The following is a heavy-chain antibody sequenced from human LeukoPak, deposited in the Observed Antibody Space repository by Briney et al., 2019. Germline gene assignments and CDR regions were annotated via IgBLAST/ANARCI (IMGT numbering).Heavy chain of an antibody. J-gene: IGHJ4*02. CDR3: ARDSSQLGVGYFDY. CDR2: ISSSSSYI. CDR1: GFTFSSYG. Sequence: GRSLRLSCAASGFTFSSYGMHWVRQAPGKGLEWVSSISSSSSYIYYADSVKGRFTISRDNAKNSLYLQMNSLRAEDTAVYYCARDSSQLGVGYFDYWGQGTLVTVTS. V-gene: IGHV3-21*01. D-gene: IGHD6-13*01.